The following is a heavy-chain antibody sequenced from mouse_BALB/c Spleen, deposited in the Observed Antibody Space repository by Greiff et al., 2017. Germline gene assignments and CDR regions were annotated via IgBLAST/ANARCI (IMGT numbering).Heavy chain of an antibody. CDR2: IYPGNSDT. J-gene: IGHJ4*01. CDR3: TRSGDYDAMDY. Sequence: EVKLVESGTVLARPGASVKMSCKASGYTFTSYWMHWVKQRPGQGLDWIGAIYPGNSDTSYNQKFKGKAKLTAVTSTSTAYMELSSLTNEDSAVYYCTRSGDYDAMDYWGQGTSVTVSS. V-gene: IGHV1-5*01. D-gene: IGHD3-1*01. CDR1: GYTFTSYW.